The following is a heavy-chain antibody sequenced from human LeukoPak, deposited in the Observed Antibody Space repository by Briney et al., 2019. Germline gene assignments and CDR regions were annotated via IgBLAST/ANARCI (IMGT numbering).Heavy chain of an antibody. CDR3: AREGSSFAFDY. CDR2: INPSGGST. D-gene: IGHD6-19*01. Sequence: ASVKVSCKASGYTFTSYYMHWLRQAPGQGLEWMGIINPSGGSTSYAQKFQGRVTMTRDTSTSTVYMELSSLRSEDTAVYYCAREGSSFAFDYWGQGTLVTVSS. CDR1: GYTFTSYY. V-gene: IGHV1-46*01. J-gene: IGHJ4*02.